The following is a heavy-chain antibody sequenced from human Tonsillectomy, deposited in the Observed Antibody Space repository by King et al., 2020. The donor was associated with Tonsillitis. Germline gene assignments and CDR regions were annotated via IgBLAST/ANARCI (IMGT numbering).Heavy chain of an antibody. J-gene: IGHJ6*02. D-gene: IGHD3-16*01. V-gene: IGHV5-10-1*03. CDR2: IDPSDSYT. CDR3: ARRADLYYHHGMDV. Sequence: VQLVESGAEVKKPGESLRISCKGSGYRFTSYWISWVRQIPGKGLEWMGRIDPSDSYTNYSPSFQGHVTISADKSISTAYLQWSSLKASDTAMYYCARRADLYYHHGMDVWGQGTTVTVSS. CDR1: GYRFTSYW.